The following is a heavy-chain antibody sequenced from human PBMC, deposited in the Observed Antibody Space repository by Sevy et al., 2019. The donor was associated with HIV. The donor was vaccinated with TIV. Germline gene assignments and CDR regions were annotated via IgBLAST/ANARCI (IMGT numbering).Heavy chain of an antibody. V-gene: IGHV4-31*03. Sequence: SETLSLTCTVSGGSISSGGYYWSWIRQHPGKGLEWIGYIYYSGSTYYNPSLKSRVTISVDTSKNQFSLKLSSVTAAETAGYYCAGDTPLGYCSSTSCSGHYYYYMDVWGKGTTVTVSS. D-gene: IGHD2-2*01. CDR2: IYYSGST. CDR1: GGSISSGGYY. J-gene: IGHJ6*03. CDR3: AGDTPLGYCSSTSCSGHYYYYMDV.